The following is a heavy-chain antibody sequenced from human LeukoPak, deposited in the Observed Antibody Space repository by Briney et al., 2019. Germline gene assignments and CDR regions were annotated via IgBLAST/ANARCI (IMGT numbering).Heavy chain of an antibody. CDR3: AWAISPGIAVAGTEYAFDI. CDR1: GYTFSSYY. D-gene: IGHD6-19*01. V-gene: IGHV1-46*01. J-gene: IGHJ3*02. Sequence: ASVKVSCKASGYTFSSYYMHWVRQAPGQGLEWMGTINPSGGSIRYTQRFQGRVTMTRDMSTSTVYMDLTSLRSEETAVYYCAWAISPGIAVAGTEYAFDIWGQGTMVTVSS. CDR2: INPSGGSI.